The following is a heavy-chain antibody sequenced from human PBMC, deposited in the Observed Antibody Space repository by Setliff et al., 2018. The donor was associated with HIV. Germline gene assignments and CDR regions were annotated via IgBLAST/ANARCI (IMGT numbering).Heavy chain of an antibody. D-gene: IGHD1-26*01. Sequence: GSLRLSCAASGFTLRDYGMHWVRQAPGKGLEWVAVIWYDGSIEYYADSVKGRFTISRDTSKNTLYLQMNSLRAEDTAVYYCARILVGGTRAFDVWGQGTMVTVSS. CDR2: IWYDGSIE. J-gene: IGHJ3*01. CDR1: GFTLRDYG. CDR3: ARILVGGTRAFDV. V-gene: IGHV3-33*01.